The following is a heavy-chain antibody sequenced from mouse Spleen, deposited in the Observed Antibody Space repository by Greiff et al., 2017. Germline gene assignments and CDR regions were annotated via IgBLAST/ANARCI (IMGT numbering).Heavy chain of an antibody. V-gene: IGHV2-2*01. J-gene: IGHJ4*01. CDR3: ARRWSNYRYYAMDY. Sequence: VQLQQSGPGLVQPSQSLSITCTVSGFSLTSYGVHWVRQSPGKGLEWLGVIWSGGSTDYNAAFISRLSISKDNSKSQVFFKMNSLQADDTAIYYCARRWSNYRYYAMDYWGQGTSVTVSS. CDR1: GFSLTSYG. CDR2: IWSGGST. D-gene: IGHD2-5*01.